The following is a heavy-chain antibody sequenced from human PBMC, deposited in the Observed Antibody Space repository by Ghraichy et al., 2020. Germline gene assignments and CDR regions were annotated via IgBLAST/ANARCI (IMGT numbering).Heavy chain of an antibody. J-gene: IGHJ3*02. CDR1: GGSTSNYY. D-gene: IGHD2-21*02. V-gene: IGHV4-4*09. CDR3: ARLGDSEAFDI. CDR2: IFTSGST. Sequence: QTLSLTCTVSGGSTSNYYWNWIRQSPGQGLEWIGYIFTSGSTNYNPALKSRVAMAVDTSKNQFSLTLNSVTAADSAIYFCARLGDSEAFDIWGQGTVVTVSS.